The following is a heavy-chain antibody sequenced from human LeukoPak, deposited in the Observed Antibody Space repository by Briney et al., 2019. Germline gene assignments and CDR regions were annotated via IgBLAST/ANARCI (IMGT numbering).Heavy chain of an antibody. V-gene: IGHV3-30*04. CDR1: GFTFSSFA. D-gene: IGHD3-22*01. Sequence: PGKSLRLSCAASGFTFSSFAMHWVRQAPGRGLEWVAAISYHGSNTYYADSVKGRFTISRDNSKNTLYLQMNSLRAEDTAVYYCAKVVARTYYDSSGYFDYWGQGTLVTVSS. CDR2: ISYHGSNT. J-gene: IGHJ4*02. CDR3: AKVVARTYYDSSGYFDY.